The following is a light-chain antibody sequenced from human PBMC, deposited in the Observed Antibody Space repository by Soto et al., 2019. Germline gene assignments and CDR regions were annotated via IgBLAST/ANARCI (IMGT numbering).Light chain of an antibody. CDR2: DAS. V-gene: IGKV3-11*01. J-gene: IGKJ4*01. CDR1: QSVSSS. Sequence: ETVLTQSPATLSLSPGERATLSCRASQSVSSSLAWYQQKPGQAPRLLIYDASHRATGIPARFSGSGSGTDFTLTISSLEPEDFAVYYCQQRSSWLTFGGGTKVDIK. CDR3: QQRSSWLT.